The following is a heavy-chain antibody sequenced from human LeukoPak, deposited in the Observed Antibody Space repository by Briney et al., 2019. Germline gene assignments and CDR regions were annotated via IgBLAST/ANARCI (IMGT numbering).Heavy chain of an antibody. D-gene: IGHD6-13*01. CDR3: AKDNREDGSSLDY. J-gene: IGHJ4*02. CDR2: ISGSGGST. Sequence: GGSLRLSCAASGFTFSSYAMSWVRQAPGKGLEWVSAISGSGGSTYYADSVMGRFTISRDNSKNTLYLQMNSLRAEDTAVYYCAKDNREDGSSLDYWGRGTLVTVSS. CDR1: GFTFSSYA. V-gene: IGHV3-23*01.